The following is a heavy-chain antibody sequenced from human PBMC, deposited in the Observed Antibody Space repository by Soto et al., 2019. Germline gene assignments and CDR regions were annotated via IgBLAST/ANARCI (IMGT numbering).Heavy chain of an antibody. V-gene: IGHV4-39*01. CDR2: IYYIGST. D-gene: IGHD1-26*01. CDR1: GGSISSSIYY. J-gene: IGHJ4*02. Sequence: KSSETLSLTCTVSGGSISSSIYYWGWIRQPPGKGLEWIGSIYYIGSTYYNPSLKSRVTISVDTSKNQFSLKVSSVTAADTAVYYCARNLNSGTYLFDYWGQGTLVTVSS. CDR3: ARNLNSGTYLFDY.